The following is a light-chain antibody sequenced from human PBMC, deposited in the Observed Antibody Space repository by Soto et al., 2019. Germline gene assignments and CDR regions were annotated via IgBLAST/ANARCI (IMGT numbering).Light chain of an antibody. CDR3: QQYNNWPPRYT. J-gene: IGKJ2*01. V-gene: IGKV3-15*01. CDR2: GAS. CDR1: QRVSST. Sequence: EIVMTQSPATLSVSPGERATLSCRASQRVSSTLAWYQQKPGQAPRLLIYGASTRATGIPARFSGSGSGTEFTLTISSLQSEDFAVYYCQQYNNWPPRYTFGQGTKLEIK.